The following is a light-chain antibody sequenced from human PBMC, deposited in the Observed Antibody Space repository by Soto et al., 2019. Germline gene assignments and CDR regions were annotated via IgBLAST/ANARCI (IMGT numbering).Light chain of an antibody. J-gene: IGKJ4*01. CDR3: QQLNGYLELT. V-gene: IGKV1-9*01. CDR1: QGISTY. CDR2: DAS. Sequence: DIQLTQSPSFLSASVGDRVTITCRAIQGISTYLAWYQQKLGKAPKLLIYDASTLQSGVPSRFSGSRSGTEFTLTISSLQPEDFATYYCQQLNGYLELTFGGGTKVDIK.